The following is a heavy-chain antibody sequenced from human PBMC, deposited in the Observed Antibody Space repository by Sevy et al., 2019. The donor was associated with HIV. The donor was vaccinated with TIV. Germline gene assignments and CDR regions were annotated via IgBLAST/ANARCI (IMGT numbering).Heavy chain of an antibody. CDR1: AYSVSSAYS. Sequence: SETLSLTCAVSAYSVSSAYSWGWIRQPPGKGLEWIGNIFQSGNTYYNPSLKGRVTISGDTSNNQFSLRLTSVTAADTAVYYCASFGRLRIISGDVFEIWGQGTMVTVSS. CDR3: ASFGRLRIISGDVFEI. J-gene: IGHJ3*02. V-gene: IGHV4-38-2*01. CDR2: IFQSGNT. D-gene: IGHD3-9*01.